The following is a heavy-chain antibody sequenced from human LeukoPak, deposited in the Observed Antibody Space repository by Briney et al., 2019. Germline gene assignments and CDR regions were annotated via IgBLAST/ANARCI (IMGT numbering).Heavy chain of an antibody. V-gene: IGHV4-39*01. CDR2: IYYSGST. D-gene: IGHD2-15*01. Sequence: SETLSLTCTVSGGSISSSSYYWGWIRQPPGKGLEWIGSIYYSGSTYYNPSLKSRVTISVDTSKNQFSLKLSSVTAADTAVYYCARNLAVEGGYYLAYWGQGTLVTVSS. CDR3: ARNLAVEGGYYLAY. CDR1: GGSISSSSYY. J-gene: IGHJ4*02.